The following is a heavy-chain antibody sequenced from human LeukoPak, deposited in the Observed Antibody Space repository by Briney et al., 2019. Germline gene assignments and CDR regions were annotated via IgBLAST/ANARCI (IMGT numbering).Heavy chain of an antibody. CDR2: INTDGSST. V-gene: IGHV3-74*01. D-gene: IGHD6-13*01. Sequence: GGSLRLSCAASGFTFSSYWMHWVRQAPGKGLVWVSRINTDGSSTSYADSVKGRFTISRDNAKNTLYLQMNSLRAEDTAVYYCARRGKSRAAAVDYWGQGTLVTVSS. CDR1: GFTFSSYW. CDR3: ARRGKSRAAAVDY. J-gene: IGHJ4*02.